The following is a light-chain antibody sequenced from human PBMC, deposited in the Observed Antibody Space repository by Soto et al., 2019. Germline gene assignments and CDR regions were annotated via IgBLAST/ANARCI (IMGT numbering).Light chain of an antibody. V-gene: IGKV1-5*01. Sequence: DIQMTQSPSTLSASVGDRVTITCRASQSISSWLAWYQQKPGKAPKLLIYDASSLESGVPSRFSGSGSGTEFTLTISSLQPDDFATYYCQQYLNVPLTFGQGTRLEIK. CDR3: QQYLNVPLT. J-gene: IGKJ5*01. CDR1: QSISSW. CDR2: DAS.